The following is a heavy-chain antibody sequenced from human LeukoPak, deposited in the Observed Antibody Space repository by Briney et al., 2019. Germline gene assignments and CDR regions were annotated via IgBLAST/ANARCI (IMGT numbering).Heavy chain of an antibody. Sequence: GGSLKLSCAASGFTFSGSTMHWVRQASGKGLEWIGRIRSKVSSYATAYTASVKGRFTISRDDAKNTAYLQMDSLKTEDTAVYYCTSPQADSGATYFRHWGQGTLVTVSS. J-gene: IGHJ1*01. CDR2: IRSKVSSYAT. V-gene: IGHV3-73*01. CDR1: GFTFSGST. CDR3: TSPQADSGATYFRH. D-gene: IGHD6-19*01.